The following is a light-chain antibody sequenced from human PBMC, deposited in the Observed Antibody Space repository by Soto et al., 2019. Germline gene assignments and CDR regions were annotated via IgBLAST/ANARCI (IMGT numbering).Light chain of an antibody. Sequence: DIVMTQSPDSLAVSLGERATITCKSSQSVLFTSNDKNFLAWYQHKPGQSPQLLMFLGSHRASGVTDRFSGSGSGTNFTMKISRVEAEDVGVYYCMQLLQTPLTVGPGTKVEIK. CDR2: LGS. V-gene: IGKV2-28*01. J-gene: IGKJ3*01. CDR3: MQLLQTPLT. CDR1: QSVLFTSNDKNF.